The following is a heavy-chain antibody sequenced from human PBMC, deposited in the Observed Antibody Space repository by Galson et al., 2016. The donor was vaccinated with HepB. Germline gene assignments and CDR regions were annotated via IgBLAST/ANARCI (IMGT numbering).Heavy chain of an antibody. J-gene: IGHJ4*02. Sequence: SLRLSCAASGFTFRSYGIHWVRQAPGKGLEWVAFIWYDGTTKYYADSVEGRFSISRDNAKNTVYLQMNSLKTEDTAVYYCAREGASWYPYQIYWGQGTLVTVSS. CDR2: IWYDGTTK. V-gene: IGHV3-33*01. CDR3: AREGASWYPYQIY. CDR1: GFTFRSYG. D-gene: IGHD6-13*01.